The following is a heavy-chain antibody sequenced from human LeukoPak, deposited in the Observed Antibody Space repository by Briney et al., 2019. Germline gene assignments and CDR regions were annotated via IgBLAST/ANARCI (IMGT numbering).Heavy chain of an antibody. Sequence: ASVKVSCKASGYTFTGYYMHWVRQAPGQGLEWMGWINPNSGGTNYAQKFQGRVTMTRDTSISTAYVELSRLRSDDTAVYYCARVLVVDFWSGYYSGGPNDYWGQGTLDTVSS. CDR2: INPNSGGT. CDR3: ARVLVVDFWSGYYSGGPNDY. CDR1: GYTFTGYY. J-gene: IGHJ4*02. V-gene: IGHV1-2*02. D-gene: IGHD3-3*01.